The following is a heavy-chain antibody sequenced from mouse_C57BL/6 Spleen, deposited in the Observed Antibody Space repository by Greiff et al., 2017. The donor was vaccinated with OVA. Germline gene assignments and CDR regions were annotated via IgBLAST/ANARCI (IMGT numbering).Heavy chain of an antibody. Sequence: VMLVESGPGLVAPSQSLSITCTVSGFSLTSYAISWVRQPPGKGLEWLGVIWTGGGTNYNSALKSRLSISKDNSKSQVFLKMNSLQTDDTARYYCARNEGDYGNYEFAYWGQGTLVTVSA. CDR1: GFSLTSYA. V-gene: IGHV2-9-1*01. D-gene: IGHD2-1*01. J-gene: IGHJ3*01. CDR2: IWTGGGT. CDR3: ARNEGDYGNYEFAY.